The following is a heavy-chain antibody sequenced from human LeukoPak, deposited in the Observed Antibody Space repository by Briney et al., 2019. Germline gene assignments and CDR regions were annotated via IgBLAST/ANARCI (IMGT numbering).Heavy chain of an antibody. Sequence: GGSLRLSCAASGFTFSTYWMHWVRQAPGKGLVWVSRIKSDGRTNYADSVKGRSTISRDNAKNTLSLQMNSLRPEDTGVYYCARAPSEIGGYYPEYFRHWGQGTLVTVSS. CDR3: ARAPSEIGGYYPEYFRH. V-gene: IGHV3-74*01. J-gene: IGHJ1*01. CDR2: IKSDGRT. D-gene: IGHD3-3*01. CDR1: GFTFSTYW.